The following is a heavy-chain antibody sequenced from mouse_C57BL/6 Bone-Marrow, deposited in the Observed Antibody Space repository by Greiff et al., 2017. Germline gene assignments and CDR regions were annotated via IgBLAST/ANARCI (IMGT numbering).Heavy chain of an antibody. CDR1: GFSLTSYG. J-gene: IGHJ1*03. CDR3: ARKGYGSSCWYFDV. Sequence: VKLMESGPGLVQPSPSLSITCTVSGFSLTSYGVHWVRQSPGKGLEWLGVIWGGGSTDYNAAFISRLSISKDNSKSQVSFKMNSLQADDTAIYYWARKGYGSSCWYFDVWGTGTTVTVSS. D-gene: IGHD1-1*01. CDR2: IWGGGST. V-gene: IGHV2-2*01.